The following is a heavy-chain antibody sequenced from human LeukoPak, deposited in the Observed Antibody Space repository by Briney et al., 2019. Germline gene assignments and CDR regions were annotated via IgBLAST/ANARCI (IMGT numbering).Heavy chain of an antibody. J-gene: IGHJ4*02. CDR2: ISAYNGNT. CDR1: GYTFISYG. V-gene: IGHV1-18*04. Sequence: GASVTVSSKDSGYTFISYGISWVGQAPGQGLEGMGWISAYNGNTNYSQKLQGRVTMTTDTSTSTAYMELRSLRSDDTAVYYCAREHSGWYNYWGQGTLVTVSS. CDR3: AREHSGWYNY. D-gene: IGHD6-19*01.